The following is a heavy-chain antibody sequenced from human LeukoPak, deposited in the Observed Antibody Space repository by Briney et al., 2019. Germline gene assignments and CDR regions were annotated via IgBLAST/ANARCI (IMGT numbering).Heavy chain of an antibody. CDR3: ARHYGGHCGGDCYSFDY. CDR1: GGSISGYY. V-gene: IGHV4-59*08. CDR2: IYSSGST. J-gene: IGHJ4*02. Sequence: SETLSLTCTVSGGSISGYYWSWIRQPPGKGLEWIGYIYSSGSTNYNPSLKSRVTISVDTSKNQFSLKLTSVTAADRAVYYCARHYGGHCGGDCYSFDYWGQGALVTVSS. D-gene: IGHD2-21*02.